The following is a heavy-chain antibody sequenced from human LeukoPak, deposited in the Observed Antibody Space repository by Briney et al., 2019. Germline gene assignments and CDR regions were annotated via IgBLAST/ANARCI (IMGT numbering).Heavy chain of an antibody. J-gene: IGHJ4*02. CDR1: GFTFSSYA. CDR3: AKQTTSIAAPAFDY. V-gene: IGHV3-64*04. D-gene: IGHD6-6*01. Sequence: GGSLRLSCAASGFTFSSYAMHWVRQAPGKGLEYVSAISSNGGSTYYANSVKGRFTISRDNSKNTLYLQMNSLRAEDTAVYYCAKQTTSIAAPAFDYWGQGTLVTVSS. CDR2: ISSNGGST.